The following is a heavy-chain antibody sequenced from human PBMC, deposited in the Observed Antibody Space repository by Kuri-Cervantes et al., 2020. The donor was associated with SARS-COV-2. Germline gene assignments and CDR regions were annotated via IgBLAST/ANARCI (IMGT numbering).Heavy chain of an antibody. V-gene: IGHV3-9*01. CDR2: ISWNSGST. D-gene: IGHD3-3*01. Sequence: SLKISCAASGFTFDDYAMHWVRQAPGKGLEWVSGISWNSGSTYYADSVKGRFTISRDNSKNTLYLQMSSLRAEDTAVYYCVKEGSYDFWSGYLPYYFDYWGQGTLVTVSS. CDR1: GFTFDDYA. J-gene: IGHJ4*02. CDR3: VKEGSYDFWSGYLPYYFDY.